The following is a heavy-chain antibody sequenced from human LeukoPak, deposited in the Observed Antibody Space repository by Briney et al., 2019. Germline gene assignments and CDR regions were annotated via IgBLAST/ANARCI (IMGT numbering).Heavy chain of an antibody. J-gene: IGHJ4*02. Sequence: GESLKISCKASGYTFTGYYMHWVRQAPGQGLEWMGWINPNSGGTNYAQKFQGRVTMTRDTSISTAYMELSRLRSDDTAVYYCARVLRIAAAGRSPFDYWGQGTLVTVSS. CDR3: ARVLRIAAAGRSPFDY. CDR2: INPNSGGT. D-gene: IGHD6-13*01. V-gene: IGHV1-2*02. CDR1: GYTFTGYY.